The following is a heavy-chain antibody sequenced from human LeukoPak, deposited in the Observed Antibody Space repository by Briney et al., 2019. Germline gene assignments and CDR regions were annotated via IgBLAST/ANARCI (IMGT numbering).Heavy chain of an antibody. CDR1: GYTFTSYD. CDR3: ARGNVVTSDAFDI. V-gene: IGHV1-8*01. J-gene: IGHJ3*02. Sequence: LGASVKVSCKAPGYTFTSYDINWVRQATGQGLEWMGWMNPNSGNTGYAQKFQGRVTMTRNTSISTAYMELSSLRSEDTAVYYCARGNVVTSDAFDIWGQGTMVTVSS. CDR2: MNPNSGNT. D-gene: IGHD2-21*02.